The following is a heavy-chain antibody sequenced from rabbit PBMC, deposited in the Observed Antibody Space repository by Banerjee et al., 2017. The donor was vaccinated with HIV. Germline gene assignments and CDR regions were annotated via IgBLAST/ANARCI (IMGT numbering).Heavy chain of an antibody. CDR3: ARDLAGAIGWNFNL. CDR2: IYTGSSSNT. Sequence: QEQLKETGGGLVQPEGSLTLTCTASGFSFSSDYDMCWVRQAPGKGLEWIACIYTGSSSNTYYASWAKGRFTISKTSSTTVTLQMTSLTAADTATYFCARDLAGAIGWNFNLWGQGTLVTVS. D-gene: IGHD4-1*01. CDR1: GFSFSSDYD. J-gene: IGHJ4*01. V-gene: IGHV1S45*01.